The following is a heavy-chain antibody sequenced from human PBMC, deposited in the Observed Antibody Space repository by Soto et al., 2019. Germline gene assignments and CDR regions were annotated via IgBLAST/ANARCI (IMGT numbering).Heavy chain of an antibody. D-gene: IGHD2-2*01. CDR3: ATDRGLLGYCSSTSCSEGSWVDY. V-gene: IGHV1-24*01. Sequence: ASVKVSCKVSGYTLTELSMHWVRQAPGKGLEWMGGFDPEDGETIYAQKFQGRVTMTEDTSTDTAYMELSSLRSEDTAVYYCATDRGLLGYCSSTSCSEGSWVDYWGQGTLVTVSS. J-gene: IGHJ4*02. CDR2: FDPEDGET. CDR1: GYTLTELS.